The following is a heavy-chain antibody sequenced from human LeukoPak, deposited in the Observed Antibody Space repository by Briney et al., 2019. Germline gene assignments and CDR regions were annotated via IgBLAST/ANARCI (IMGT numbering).Heavy chain of an antibody. D-gene: IGHD3-10*01. Sequence: GGTLRLSCAASGFTFSSYGMHWVRQAPGKGLEWVAFIRYDGSNKYYADSVKGRFTISRDNSKNTLYLQMNSLRAEDTAVYYCAKDPEGLLWFGGPQSYMDVWGKGTTVTVSS. V-gene: IGHV3-30*02. J-gene: IGHJ6*03. CDR2: IRYDGSNK. CDR3: AKDPEGLLWFGGPQSYMDV. CDR1: GFTFSSYG.